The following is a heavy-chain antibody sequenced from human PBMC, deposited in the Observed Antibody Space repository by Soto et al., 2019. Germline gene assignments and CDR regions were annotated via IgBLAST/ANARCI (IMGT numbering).Heavy chain of an antibody. Sequence: QVQVVQSGAEVRQPGASVKLSCKVPAYTLTDFPIHWVRQAPGNGLEWMGWSNPEEGETIFAQKFQGRVTMTEDTSTDLVYLEWSSLRSEDTAIYYCAIGGRAAEYDYWGQGTLVTVSS. J-gene: IGHJ4*02. CDR2: SNPEEGET. CDR1: AYTLTDFP. D-gene: IGHD2-15*01. CDR3: AIGGRAAEYDY. V-gene: IGHV1-24*01.